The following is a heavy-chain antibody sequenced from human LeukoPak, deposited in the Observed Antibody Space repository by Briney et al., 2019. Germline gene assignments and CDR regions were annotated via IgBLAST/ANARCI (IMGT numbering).Heavy chain of an antibody. Sequence: ASVRVSCKASGYTFTSYYMHWVRQAPGQGLEWMGLLNPSDGSTTYAQKFQGRITMTRDMSTSAVYMELSTLRSEDTAVYYCATGSLGIVVKTYINWFDSWGQGTLVAVSS. J-gene: IGHJ5*01. D-gene: IGHD6-19*01. CDR1: GYTFTSYY. V-gene: IGHV1-46*01. CDR3: ATGSLGIVVKTYINWFDS. CDR2: LNPSDGST.